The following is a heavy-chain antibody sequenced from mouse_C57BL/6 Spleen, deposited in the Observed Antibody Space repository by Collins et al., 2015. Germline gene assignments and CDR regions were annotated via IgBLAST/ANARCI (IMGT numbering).Heavy chain of an antibody. CDR3: ARSGYGNYDYAMDY. CDR1: GYAFSSSW. CDR2: IYPGDGDT. J-gene: IGHJ4*01. V-gene: IGHV1-82*01. Sequence: QVQLQQSGPELVKPGASVKISCKASGYAFSSSWMNWVKQRPGQGLEWIGRIYPGDGDTNYNGKFKGKATLTADKSSSTAYMQLSSLTSVDSAVYFCARSGYGNYDYAMDYWGQGTSVTVSS. D-gene: IGHD2-10*02.